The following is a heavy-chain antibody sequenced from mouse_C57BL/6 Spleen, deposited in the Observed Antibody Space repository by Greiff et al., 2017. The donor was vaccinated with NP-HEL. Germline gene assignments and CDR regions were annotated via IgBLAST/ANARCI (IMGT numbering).Heavy chain of an antibody. D-gene: IGHD2-3*01. CDR2: IYPGSGSP. Sequence: VQLQQPGAELVKPGASVKMSCKASGYTFTSYWITWVKQRPGQGLAWIGDIYPGSGSPNYNEKFKSKATLTVDTSSSTAYMQLSSLTSEDSAVYYCARMGENGYYVAYWGQGTLVTVSA. CDR3: ARMGENGYYVAY. CDR1: GYTFTSYW. V-gene: IGHV1-55*01. J-gene: IGHJ3*01.